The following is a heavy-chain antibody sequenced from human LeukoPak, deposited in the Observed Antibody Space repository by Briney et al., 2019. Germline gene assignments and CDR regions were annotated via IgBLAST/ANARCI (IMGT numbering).Heavy chain of an antibody. CDR1: GFTFSSYW. CDR2: IKQDGSEK. V-gene: IGHV3-7*01. CDR3: ARDFLDSSSSRRYYYYYMDV. D-gene: IGHD6-6*01. Sequence: GGSLRLSCAASGFTFSSYWMSWVLQAPGKGLDRVANIKQDGSEKYYVDSVKGRFTISRDNAKNSLYLQMNSLRAEDTAVYYCARDFLDSSSSRRYYYYYMDVWGKGTTVTVSS. J-gene: IGHJ6*03.